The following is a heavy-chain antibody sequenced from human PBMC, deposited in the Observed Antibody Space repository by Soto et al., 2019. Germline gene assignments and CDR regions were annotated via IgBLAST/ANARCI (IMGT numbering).Heavy chain of an antibody. CDR1: GFTFSNYA. D-gene: IGHD3-10*01. V-gene: IGHV3-23*01. CDR2: ISGSGGST. CDR3: ANFVSYYFDY. Sequence: GGSLRLSCAASGFTFSNYAMSWVRQAPGKGLEWVSAISGSGGSTYYADSVKGRVTISRDNSKNTLYLQMNSLRAEDTALYYCANFVSYYFDYWGQGTLVTVSS. J-gene: IGHJ4*02.